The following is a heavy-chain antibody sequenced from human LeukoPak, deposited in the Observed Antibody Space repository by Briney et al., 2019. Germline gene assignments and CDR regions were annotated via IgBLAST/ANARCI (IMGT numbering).Heavy chain of an antibody. D-gene: IGHD2-2*01. CDR1: GFTFSSYG. V-gene: IGHV3-33*01. Sequence: GGSLRLSCAASGFTFSSYGMHWVRQAPGKGLEGVAVIWYDGSNKYYADSVKGRFTISRDNSKNTLYLQMNSLRAEDTAVYYCARDRDCSSTSCYGDYYYYGMDVWGQGTTVTVSS. CDR3: ARDRDCSSTSCYGDYYYYGMDV. J-gene: IGHJ6*02. CDR2: IWYDGSNK.